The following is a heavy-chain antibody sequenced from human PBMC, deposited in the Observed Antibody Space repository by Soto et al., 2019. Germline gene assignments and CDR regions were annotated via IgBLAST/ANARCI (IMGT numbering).Heavy chain of an antibody. Sequence: QVQLQETGPGLVKPSETLSLTCTVSGGSISSGDYYWSWIRQSPGKGLEWIGYSHHSGSTYYNPSLKPRATMSVASSRNQFSLKLTSVTAADTAVYYCAREYNKSGYRRLDPWGQGTLVTVSS. V-gene: IGHV4-30-4*01. CDR2: SHHSGST. CDR3: AREYNKSGYRRLDP. D-gene: IGHD3-22*01. CDR1: GGSISSGDYY. J-gene: IGHJ5*02.